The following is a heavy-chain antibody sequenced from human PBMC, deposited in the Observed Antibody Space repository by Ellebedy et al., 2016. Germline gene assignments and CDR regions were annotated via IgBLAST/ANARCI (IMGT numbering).Heavy chain of an antibody. Sequence: SETLSLTCAVYGGSFSGYYWSWIRQPPGKGLEWIGEINHSGSTNYNPSLKSRVTISVDTSKNQFSLKLSSVTAADTAVYYCARGDGDYASSIFVSYYFDYWGQGTLVTVSS. CDR3: ARGDGDYASSIFVSYYFDY. D-gene: IGHD4-17*01. CDR1: GGSFSGYY. J-gene: IGHJ4*02. CDR2: INHSGST. V-gene: IGHV4-34*09.